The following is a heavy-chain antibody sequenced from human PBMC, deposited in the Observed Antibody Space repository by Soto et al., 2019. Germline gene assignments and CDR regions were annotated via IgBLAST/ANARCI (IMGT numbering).Heavy chain of an antibody. Sequence: QVQLQQSGAGLLKPSETLSLTCAVYGESFSAYIWTWIRQTPGKGLQWIGQINHSGNASYNPSRKSRVTISVHTSNSQFSLELSSVTAADTAVYYCARGLITGSHYSGGWYYFDSWGQGTQVTVSS. J-gene: IGHJ4*02. CDR2: INHSGNA. D-gene: IGHD6-19*01. CDR3: ARGLITGSHYSGGWYYFDS. V-gene: IGHV4-34*01. CDR1: GESFSAYI.